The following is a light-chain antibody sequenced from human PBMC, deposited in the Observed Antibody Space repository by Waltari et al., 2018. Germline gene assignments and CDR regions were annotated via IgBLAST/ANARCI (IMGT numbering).Light chain of an antibody. J-gene: IGLJ1*01. CDR3: SSYAGADYHYV. CDR2: EVT. Sequence: QSALTQPPSASGSPGQSVTLPCTGTSNDVGGYNCVPWYQQHPGKVPKPPIYEVTKRPSGVPDRFSGSKSGNTASLTISGLQAEDEADYYCSSYAGADYHYVFGTGTKVTVL. CDR1: SNDVGGYNC. V-gene: IGLV2-8*01.